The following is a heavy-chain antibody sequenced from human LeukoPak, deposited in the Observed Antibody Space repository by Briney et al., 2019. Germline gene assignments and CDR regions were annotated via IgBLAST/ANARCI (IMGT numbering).Heavy chain of an antibody. V-gene: IGHV3-7*01. CDR3: ARDAYGGGSCYAY. J-gene: IGHJ4*02. Sequence: GGSLRLSCAASGFTFSSYWMSWVRQAPGRGLEWVANINQDGSEKYYVDSLEGRFIVSRDNAKNSLFLQMNSLRAGDTAVYYCARDAYGGGSCYAYWGQGTLVTVSS. CDR1: GFTFSSYW. CDR2: INQDGSEK. D-gene: IGHD2-15*01.